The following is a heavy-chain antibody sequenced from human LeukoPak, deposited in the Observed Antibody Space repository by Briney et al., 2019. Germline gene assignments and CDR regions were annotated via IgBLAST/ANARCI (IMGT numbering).Heavy chain of an antibody. V-gene: IGHV3-66*01. CDR1: GFTASSSY. CDR2: IYSDGST. Sequence: GGSLRLSCAVSGFTASSSYMSWVRQAPEGKGLEWVSVIYSDGSTYYADSVKGRFTISRDNSKNMLYLQMNSLRAEDTGLYYCTRETGATDSWGQGALVTVSS. D-gene: IGHD1-26*01. J-gene: IGHJ4*02. CDR3: TRETGATDS.